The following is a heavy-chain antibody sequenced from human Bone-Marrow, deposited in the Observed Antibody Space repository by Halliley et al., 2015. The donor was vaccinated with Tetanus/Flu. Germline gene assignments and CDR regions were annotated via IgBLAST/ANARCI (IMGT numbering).Heavy chain of an antibody. CDR2: ISGGSSYI. J-gene: IGHJ4*02. D-gene: IGHD3-22*01. V-gene: IGHV3-21*01. Sequence: SLRLSCAAPGFTFSSYAMNWVRQAPGKGLEWVSCISGGSSYIYYADSVKGRSTISRDNAKNSLYLQMNSLRAEDTAVYYCARDLSYSFDSSGQSPAYFDYWGQGALVTVSS. CDR3: ARDLSYSFDSSGQSPAYFDY. CDR1: GFTFSSYA.